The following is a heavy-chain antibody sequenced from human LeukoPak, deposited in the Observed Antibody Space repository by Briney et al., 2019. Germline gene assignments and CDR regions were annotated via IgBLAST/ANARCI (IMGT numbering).Heavy chain of an antibody. J-gene: IGHJ4*02. Sequence: GGSLRLSCAASGFTFSSYSMNWVRQAPGKGLEWISYISSSTSIMYYADSVKGRFTVSRDNAKNSLYLQMNNLRDEDTAIYYCARTTTGDYWGQGTLVTVSS. V-gene: IGHV3-48*02. CDR2: ISSSTSIM. CDR3: ARTTTGDY. D-gene: IGHD1-26*01. CDR1: GFTFSSYS.